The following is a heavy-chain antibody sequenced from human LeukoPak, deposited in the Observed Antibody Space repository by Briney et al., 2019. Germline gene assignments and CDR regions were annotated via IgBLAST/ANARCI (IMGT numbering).Heavy chain of an antibody. CDR1: GFTFGDYG. J-gene: IGHJ6*03. CDR2: ISGDGGST. D-gene: IGHD1-7*01. CDR3: AKDMVTTGTTIYYYYYYMDV. Sequence: PGGSLRLSCAASGFTFGDYGMHWVRQAPGKGLEWVSVISGDGGSTYYADSVKGRFTISRDNSKNSLYLQMNSLRTEDTALYYCAKDMVTTGTTIYYYYYYMDVWGKGTTVTVSS. V-gene: IGHV3-43*02.